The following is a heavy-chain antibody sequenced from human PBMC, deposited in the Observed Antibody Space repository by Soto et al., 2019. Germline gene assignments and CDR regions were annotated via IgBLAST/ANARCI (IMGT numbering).Heavy chain of an antibody. Sequence: QLQLQESGPGLVKPSETLSLTCSVSGDSIRRSSYYWGLVRQPPGRGLEWIGIIDYSGNTYYSPSLRSRVTRSVDTSKNQFSLYLKSVTAADTAVYYCARQGEPAFRDLNAFDIWCQGTMVTVSS. J-gene: IGHJ3*02. D-gene: IGHD3-10*01. V-gene: IGHV4-39*01. CDR2: IDYSGNT. CDR3: ARQGEPAFRDLNAFDI. CDR1: GDSIRRSSYY.